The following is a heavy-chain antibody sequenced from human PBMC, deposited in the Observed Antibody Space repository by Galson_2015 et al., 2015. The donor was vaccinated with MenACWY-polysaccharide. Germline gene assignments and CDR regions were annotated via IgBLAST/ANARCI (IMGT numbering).Heavy chain of an antibody. Sequence: SLRLSCAASGFTFSDYYMDWIRQAPGKGLEWVSYISSSGTTIYYADSVKGRFTISRDNAKNTAYLQMNSLKTEDTAVYYCTRPGYYDSSGYYNFDYWGQGTLVAVSS. J-gene: IGHJ4*02. CDR2: ISSSGTTI. D-gene: IGHD3-22*01. V-gene: IGHV3-11*01. CDR1: GFTFSDYY. CDR3: TRPGYYDSSGYYNFDY.